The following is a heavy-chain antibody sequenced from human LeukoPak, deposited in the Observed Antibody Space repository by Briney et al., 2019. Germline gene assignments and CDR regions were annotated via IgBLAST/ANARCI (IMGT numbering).Heavy chain of an antibody. CDR2: IYYSGST. J-gene: IGHJ4*02. Sequence: KASETLSLTCTVSGGSISSYYWSWIRQPPGKGLEWIGYIYYSGSTNYNPSLKSRVTISVDTSKNQFSLKLSSVTAADTAVYYCARSYRVPSHFDCWGQGTLVTVSS. V-gene: IGHV4-59*01. CDR3: ARSYRVPSHFDC. D-gene: IGHD5/OR15-5a*01. CDR1: GGSISSYY.